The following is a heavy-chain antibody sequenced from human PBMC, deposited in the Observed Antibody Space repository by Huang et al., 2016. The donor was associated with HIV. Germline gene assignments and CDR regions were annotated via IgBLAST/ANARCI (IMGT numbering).Heavy chain of an antibody. CDR2: IAYDAKTK. J-gene: IGHJ4*02. V-gene: IGHV3-30*18. D-gene: IGHD6-13*01. CDR1: GFTFSSYG. Sequence: QVQLVESGGGVVQPGRSLRISCAASGFTFSSYGMHWVRQGAGKGLEWVAVIAYDAKTKYYADSVKGRFSISRDNSKTTVYLQLNSLRLEDTAVYYCAKGGSAAAVLDFWGQGTLVTVSS. CDR3: AKGGSAAAVLDF.